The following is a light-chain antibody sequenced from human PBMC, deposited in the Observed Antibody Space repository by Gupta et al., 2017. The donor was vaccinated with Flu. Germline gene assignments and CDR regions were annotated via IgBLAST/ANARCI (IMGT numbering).Light chain of an antibody. CDR1: QSVSSN. V-gene: IGKV3-15*01. J-gene: IGKJ2*01. Sequence: ARLSVSPGERATLSCRASQSVSSNLAWYQQKPGQAPRLLIYGASTRDTGIPARFSGSGSGTEFTLTISSRQSEDFAVYYCQQYNNWPLYTFGQGTKLEIK. CDR2: GAS. CDR3: QQYNNWPLYT.